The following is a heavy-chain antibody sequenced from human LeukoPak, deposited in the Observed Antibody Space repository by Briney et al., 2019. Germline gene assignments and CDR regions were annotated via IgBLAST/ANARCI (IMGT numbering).Heavy chain of an antibody. J-gene: IGHJ4*02. Sequence: PGGSLRLSCAASGFTVSNNYMSCVRQAPGKGLEWVSIIDTGVNTYYADSVKGRFTISRDNSKNTLYLQMNSLRAEDTAVYYCARDLNYWGQGTLVTVSS. CDR2: IDTGVNT. CDR3: ARDLNY. V-gene: IGHV3-53*01. CDR1: GFTVSNNY.